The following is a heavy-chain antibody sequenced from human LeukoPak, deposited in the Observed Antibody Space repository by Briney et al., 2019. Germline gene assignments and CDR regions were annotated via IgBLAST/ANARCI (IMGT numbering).Heavy chain of an antibody. Sequence: PGGSLRLSCIGSGFTLSNYWMSWVRQTPGKGLEWVANIKQDGSEKYYVDSVKGRFTISRDNAENSLYLQMNSLRAEDTAVYYCAKPITIFGVVINWGQGTLVTVSS. CDR2: IKQDGSEK. D-gene: IGHD3-3*01. V-gene: IGHV3-7*01. CDR1: GFTLSNYW. CDR3: AKPITIFGVVIN. J-gene: IGHJ4*02.